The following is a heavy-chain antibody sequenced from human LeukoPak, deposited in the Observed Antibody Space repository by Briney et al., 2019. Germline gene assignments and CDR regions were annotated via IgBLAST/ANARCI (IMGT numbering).Heavy chain of an antibody. Sequence: GGSLRLSCEVSGFTFSSHWMGWVRQAPGKWLEWVASVKQDGRQYYVDSVKGRFIISRDNAKSSLDLQIENLRVEDTAVYFCARGPDYGDRLDYFDYWGQGTLVTVSS. CDR2: VKQDGRQ. CDR1: GFTFSSHW. D-gene: IGHD4-17*01. CDR3: ARGPDYGDRLDYFDY. J-gene: IGHJ4*02. V-gene: IGHV3-7*01.